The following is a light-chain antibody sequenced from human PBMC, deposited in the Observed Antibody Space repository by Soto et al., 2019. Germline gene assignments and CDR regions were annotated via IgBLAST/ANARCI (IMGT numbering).Light chain of an antibody. Sequence: EIVLTQSPGTLSLSPGGRGTLSLRGQSGFCRRYFAWYQPKPGQAPRLLIYGASSRATGIPDRFSGSGSGTDFTLTISRLEPEDFAVYYCQQYGSSPPFTFGGGTKVEIK. CDR2: GAS. V-gene: IGKV3-20*01. CDR3: QQYGSSPPFT. CDR1: GFCRRY. J-gene: IGKJ4*01.